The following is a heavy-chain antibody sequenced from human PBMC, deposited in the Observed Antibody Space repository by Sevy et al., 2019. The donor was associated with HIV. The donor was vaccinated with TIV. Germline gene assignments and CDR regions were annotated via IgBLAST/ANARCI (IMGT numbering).Heavy chain of an antibody. D-gene: IGHD3-10*01. CDR3: AKRVAGALVALDI. V-gene: IGHV3-23*01. CDR1: GFTFRNYV. J-gene: IGHJ3*02. Sequence: GGSLRLSCAASGFTFRNYVMNWVRQPPGKGLEWVSVISDGGGTTYYAHSVKGRFTISRDDSKSTLYLQMNSLRVEDTAVYFCAKRVAGALVALDIWGQGTMVTVSS. CDR2: ISDGGGTT.